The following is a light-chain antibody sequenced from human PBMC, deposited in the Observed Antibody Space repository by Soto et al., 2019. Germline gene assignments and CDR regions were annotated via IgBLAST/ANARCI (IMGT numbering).Light chain of an antibody. J-gene: IGKJ1*01. CDR3: QQHYSPPWT. Sequence: DIVMTQSPDSLAVALGERATINCKSSQSVLYSPNNNNYLSWYQQKAGQSPRLLIYWASARESGFPARFSGSGYGTEFTLTIYSLQAEDVAVYYCQQHYSPPWTFGQGTKVEV. CDR1: QSVLYSPNNNNY. CDR2: WAS. V-gene: IGKV4-1*01.